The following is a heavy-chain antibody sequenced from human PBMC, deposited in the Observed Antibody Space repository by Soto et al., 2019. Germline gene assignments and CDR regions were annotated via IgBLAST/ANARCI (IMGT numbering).Heavy chain of an antibody. D-gene: IGHD3-3*01. CDR1: GASVSSNIAA. CDR2: TYFRSKWYH. Sequence: PAQPLSRTCAISGASVSSNIAACTCIRQSPSGGLEWLGRTYFRSKWYHDYAVSVKSRITINPDTSKNQFSLQLNSVTPEDTAVYYCARILSRGYHFWRGYYTGTFDYSGHGTLVTVS. CDR3: ARILSRGYHFWRGYYTGTFDY. V-gene: IGHV6-1*01. J-gene: IGHJ4*01.